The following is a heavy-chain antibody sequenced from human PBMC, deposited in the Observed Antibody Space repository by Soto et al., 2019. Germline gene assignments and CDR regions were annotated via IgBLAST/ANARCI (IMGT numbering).Heavy chain of an antibody. CDR1: GFTFSSHT. Sequence: PGVSLRLSCAASGFTFSSHTMNWVRQAPGKGLEWISYITSTSSTKNYADSVKGRFTISRDNANNSLYLQMNSLRDEDTAVYYCARRITRVRGPYYYYVMDDWAQGTTVTVYS. CDR3: ARRITRVRGPYYYYVMDD. CDR2: ITSTSSTK. D-gene: IGHD3-10*01. V-gene: IGHV3-48*02. J-gene: IGHJ6*02.